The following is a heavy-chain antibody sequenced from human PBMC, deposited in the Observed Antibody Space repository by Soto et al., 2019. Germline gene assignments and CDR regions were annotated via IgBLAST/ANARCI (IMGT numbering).Heavy chain of an antibody. J-gene: IGHJ4*02. V-gene: IGHV4-31*03. CDR1: GDSIRSGAFY. D-gene: IGHD1-1*01. CDR2: TYSLGGT. Sequence: PSETLSLTSTVSGDSIRSGAFYWSCISQNPGKGLEWIGYTYSLGGTHYNTSLESRASISVDTSKTQFSPNLNSVTAAYTAVYYCSRERTTNHFDYWGQGALVTVSS. CDR3: SRERTTNHFDY.